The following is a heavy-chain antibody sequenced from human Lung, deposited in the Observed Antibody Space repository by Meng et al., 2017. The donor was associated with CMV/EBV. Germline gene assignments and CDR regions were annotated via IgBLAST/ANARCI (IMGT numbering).Heavy chain of an antibody. V-gene: IGHV1-8*01. Sequence: ASVKFSXKASGYTFSYYDIIWVRQASGQGLEWVGWMNPNRGNTAYAQKFQGRVTMTRDTFTSIAYMELSSLRSGDTAVYYCARGQVQCSTINCHDYRFSGMDVWGKGTXVTGSS. D-gene: IGHD2/OR15-2a*01. CDR3: ARGQVQCSTINCHDYRFSGMDV. J-gene: IGHJ6*04. CDR1: GYTFSYYD. CDR2: MNPNRGNT.